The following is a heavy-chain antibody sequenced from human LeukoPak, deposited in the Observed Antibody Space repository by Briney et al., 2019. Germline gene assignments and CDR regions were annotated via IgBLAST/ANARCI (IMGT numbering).Heavy chain of an antibody. CDR3: ARDGGYCSGGSCYSRGVHYYGMDV. Sequence: PSETLSLTCTVSGGSISSYYWNWIRQPAGKGLEWIGRITTSGSTNSNPSLQSRLTMSVDTSKNHFSLKLSSVTAADTAVYYCARDGGYCSGGSCYSRGVHYYGMDVWGQGTTVTVSS. J-gene: IGHJ6*02. V-gene: IGHV4-4*07. CDR1: GGSISSYY. CDR2: ITTSGST. D-gene: IGHD2-15*01.